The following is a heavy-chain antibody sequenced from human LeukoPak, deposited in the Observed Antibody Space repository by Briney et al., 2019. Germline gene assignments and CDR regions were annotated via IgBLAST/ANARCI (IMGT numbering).Heavy chain of an antibody. CDR3: ARDGIAAAGTYYYYYGVDV. V-gene: IGHV1-8*01. CDR2: MNPNSGNT. CDR1: GYTFTSYD. J-gene: IGHJ6*02. Sequence: ASVKVSCKASGYTFTSYDINWVRQATGQGLEWMGWMNPNSGNTGYAQKFQGRVTMTRNTSISTAYMELSSLRSEDTAVYYCARDGIAAAGTYYYYYGVDVWGQGTTVTVSS. D-gene: IGHD6-13*01.